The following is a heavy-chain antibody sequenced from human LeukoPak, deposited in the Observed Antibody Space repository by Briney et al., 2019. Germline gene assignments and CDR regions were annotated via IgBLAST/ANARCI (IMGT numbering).Heavy chain of an antibody. CDR3: ARDRGNGWNHPAD. CDR1: GGSISSYY. Sequence: SETLSLTCTVSGGSISSYYWSWLRQPPGKGLEWIGYVFYSGGTDHNPSLKSRLTISVDTSKNQFSLQLNSVTPEDTAVYYCARDRGNGWNHPADWGQGTRVTVSS. D-gene: IGHD6-19*01. CDR2: VFYSGGT. V-gene: IGHV4-59*12. J-gene: IGHJ1*01.